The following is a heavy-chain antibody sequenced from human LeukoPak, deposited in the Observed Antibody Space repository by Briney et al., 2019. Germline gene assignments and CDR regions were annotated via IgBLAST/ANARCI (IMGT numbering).Heavy chain of an antibody. CDR2: IHTSGST. Sequence: SETLSLTCTVSGGPISSYYWSWIRQPPGKGLEYLGRIHTSGSTNYNPSLKSRVTMSVDASKNQFSLKLTSATAADTAMYYCARINPSDAFDFWGQGTMVTVSS. CDR3: ARINPSDAFDF. J-gene: IGHJ3*01. CDR1: GGPISSYY. V-gene: IGHV4-4*07.